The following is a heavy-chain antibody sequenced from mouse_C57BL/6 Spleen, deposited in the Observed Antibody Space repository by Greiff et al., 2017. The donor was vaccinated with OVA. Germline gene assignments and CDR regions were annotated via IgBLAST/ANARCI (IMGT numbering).Heavy chain of an antibody. CDR1: GYAFSSYW. CDR3: ARPDGSNYYWYCDV. V-gene: IGHV1-80*01. J-gene: IGHJ1*03. Sequence: VQLQQSGAELVKPGASVKISCKASGYAFSSYWMNWVKQRPGKGLEWIGQIYPGVGDTNYNGKFKGKATLPADKSSSTAYMLLSSLTSEDSAVYFGARPDGSNYYWYCDVWGTGTTVTVSS. CDR2: IYPGVGDT. D-gene: IGHD2-3*01.